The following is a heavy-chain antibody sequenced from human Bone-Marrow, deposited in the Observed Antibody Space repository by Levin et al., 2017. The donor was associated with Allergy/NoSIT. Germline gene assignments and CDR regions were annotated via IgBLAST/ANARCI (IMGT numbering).Heavy chain of an antibody. CDR2: IVPAIGVP. CDR1: GGTFASHT. V-gene: IGHV1-69*10. CDR3: ARDRGSRGAADFEH. J-gene: IGHJ4*02. D-gene: IGHD1-26*01. Sequence: SVKVSCKSSGGTFASHTLSWVRQAPGQGFEWMGGIVPAIGVPNYAQKFKGRLTISSDESTATSTLELSGLAPDDTAIYFCARDRGSRGAADFEHWGQGTLVTVSS.